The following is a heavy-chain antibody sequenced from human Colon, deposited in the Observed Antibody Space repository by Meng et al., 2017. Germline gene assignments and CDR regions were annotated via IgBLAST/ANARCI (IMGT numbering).Heavy chain of an antibody. CDR2: SSTYNGNT. D-gene: IGHD6-13*01. CDR3: ARQYSSTWYLFDY. V-gene: IGHV1-18*01. J-gene: IGHJ4*02. Sequence: QVQLVQSGAEVKKPGASVKGSCKTSGYTFKNFGISWVRQAPGQGLEWMGWSSTYNGNTNYAQKFQGRVTLTTDASTSTAYMEIWSLRSDDTAVYYCARQYSSTWYLFDYWGQGTLVTVSS. CDR1: GYTFKNFG.